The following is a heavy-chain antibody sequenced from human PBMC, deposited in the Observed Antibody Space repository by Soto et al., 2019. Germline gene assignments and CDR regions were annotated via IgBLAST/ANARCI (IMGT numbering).Heavy chain of an antibody. CDR2: INWNGGST. CDR3: ARGEGLRYFDWFGDI. D-gene: IGHD3-9*01. V-gene: IGHV3-20*04. Sequence: GGSLRLSCAASGFTFDDYGMSWVRQAPGKGLEWVSGINWNGGSTGYADSVKGRFTISRDNAKNSLYLQMNSLRAEDTALYFCARGEGLRYFDWFGDIWGQGTMVTVSS. J-gene: IGHJ3*02. CDR1: GFTFDDYG.